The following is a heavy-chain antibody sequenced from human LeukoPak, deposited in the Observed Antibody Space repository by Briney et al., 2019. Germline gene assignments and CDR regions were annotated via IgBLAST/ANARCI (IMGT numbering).Heavy chain of an antibody. CDR1: GGTFSSYA. CDR3: ARMRTQSTIGLLWFGELSAFDI. V-gene: IGHV1-69*13. Sequence: SVKVSCEASGGTFSSYAISWVRQAPGQGLEWMGGIIPIFGTANYAQKFQGRVTITADESTSTAYMELSSLRSEDTAVYYCARMRTQSTIGLLWFGELSAFDIWGQGTMVTVSS. CDR2: IIPIFGTA. D-gene: IGHD3-10*01. J-gene: IGHJ3*02.